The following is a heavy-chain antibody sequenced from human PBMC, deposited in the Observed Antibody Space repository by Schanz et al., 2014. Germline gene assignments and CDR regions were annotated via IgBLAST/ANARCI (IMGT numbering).Heavy chain of an antibody. J-gene: IGHJ5*02. D-gene: IGHD3-3*01. CDR3: ARESVSRTRLFDP. Sequence: QVQLVQSEAAVKKPGASVKVSCKASGYTFTNHYLHWVRQAPGQGLEWMGRISPSSGGTNYAQNFQGRVTMTKDTSINTVYVELSTLTSDDTAVYYCARESVSRTRLFDPWGQGTLVTVSS. CDR2: ISPSSGGT. V-gene: IGHV1-2*06. CDR1: GYTFTNHY.